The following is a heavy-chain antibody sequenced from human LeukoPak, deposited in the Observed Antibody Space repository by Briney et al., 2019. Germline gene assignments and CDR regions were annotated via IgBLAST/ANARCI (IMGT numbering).Heavy chain of an antibody. V-gene: IGHV3-66*02. J-gene: IGHJ6*02. CDR2: IYGGDAA. CDR1: GINVSSNY. CDR3: AKDWQWEVPLYGMNV. D-gene: IGHD1-26*01. Sequence: GGSLRLSCAASGINVSSNYMTWIRQAPGEGLEWVSLIYGGDAAYYAESVRGRFMISRDNLKNTLFLQMNSLRVEDTAVYYCAKDWQWEVPLYGMNVWGQGTTVTVSS.